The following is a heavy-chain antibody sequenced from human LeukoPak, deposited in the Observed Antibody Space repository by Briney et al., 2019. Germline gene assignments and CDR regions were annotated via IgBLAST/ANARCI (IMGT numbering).Heavy chain of an antibody. CDR2: INHSGST. V-gene: IGHV4-34*01. CDR3: ARVASGSYFSDY. D-gene: IGHD1-26*01. Sequence: SETLSLTCAVYGGSFSGYYWSWIRQPPGKGLEWIGEINHSGSTNYKSSLKSRVTISVDTSKNQFSLKLSSVTAADTAVYYCARVASGSYFSDYWGQGTLVTVSS. CDR1: GGSFSGYY. J-gene: IGHJ4*02.